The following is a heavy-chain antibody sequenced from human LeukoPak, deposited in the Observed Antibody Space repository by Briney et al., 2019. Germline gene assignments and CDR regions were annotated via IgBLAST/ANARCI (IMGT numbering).Heavy chain of an antibody. J-gene: IGHJ4*02. CDR3: ARVRSSSWYDY. V-gene: IGHV3-74*01. D-gene: IGHD6-13*01. Sequence: GGSLRLSCAISRFTFSTSWMHWVRQAPGEGLVWVSRISSDGITTTYADSVKGRFTISRDNAKNTLYLQMNSLRVEDTAVYYCARVRSSSWYDYWGQGALVTVSS. CDR1: RFTFSTSW. CDR2: ISSDGITT.